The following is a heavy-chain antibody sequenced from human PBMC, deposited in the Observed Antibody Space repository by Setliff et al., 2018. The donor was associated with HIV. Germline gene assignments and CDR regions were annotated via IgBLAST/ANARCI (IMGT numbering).Heavy chain of an antibody. CDR2: MNTNTGNP. D-gene: IGHD6-13*01. CDR1: GYIFTSYA. V-gene: IGHV7-4-1*02. J-gene: IGHJ4*02. Sequence: KVSCKASGYIFTSYAMNWVRQAPGQGLEWMGGMNTNTGNPTYAQGFTGRFLFSLDTSVSTAYLQISSLKAEDTAVYYCARRSHSVGTSWPFDHWGQGTQVTVSS. CDR3: ARRSHSVGTSWPFDH.